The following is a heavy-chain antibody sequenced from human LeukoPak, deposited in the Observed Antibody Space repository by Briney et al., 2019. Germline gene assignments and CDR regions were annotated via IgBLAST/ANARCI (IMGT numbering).Heavy chain of an antibody. Sequence: GASVKVSCKASGYTFTGYYMHWVRQAPGQGLEWMGWINPNSGGTNYAQKFQGRVTMTRDTSISTAYMELSRLRSDDTAVYYCARSAVAGTSDAFDIWGQGTMVTVSS. V-gene: IGHV1-2*02. CDR1: GYTFTGYY. D-gene: IGHD6-19*01. CDR3: ARSAVAGTSDAFDI. J-gene: IGHJ3*02. CDR2: INPNSGGT.